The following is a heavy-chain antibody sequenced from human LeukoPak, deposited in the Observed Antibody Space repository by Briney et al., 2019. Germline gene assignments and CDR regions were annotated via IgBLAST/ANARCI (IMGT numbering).Heavy chain of an antibody. CDR3: AKSHSVEQRGYFDY. Sequence: PGGSLRLSCAASGFTFTTYARSWVRQAPGKGLEWVSSIANDGGSTYYADSVKGRFTISRDNSRNTVYLQMNSLRAEDMAVYYCAKSHSVEQRGYFDYWGQGTLVPVSS. CDR1: GFTFTTYA. CDR2: IANDGGST. J-gene: IGHJ4*02. D-gene: IGHD1/OR15-1a*01. V-gene: IGHV3-23*01.